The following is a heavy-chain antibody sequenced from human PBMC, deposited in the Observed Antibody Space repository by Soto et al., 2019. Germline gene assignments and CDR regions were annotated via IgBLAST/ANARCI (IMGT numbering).Heavy chain of an antibody. D-gene: IGHD4-4*01. CDR2: ISYDGSNK. V-gene: IGHV3-30*18. Sequence: GGSLRLSCAASGFTFSSYGMHWVRQAPGKGLEWVAVISYDGSNKYYADSVKGRFTISRDNSKNTLYLQMDSLRAEDTAVYYCAKAGPWASTVTTTFDYWGQGTLVTVSS. J-gene: IGHJ4*02. CDR1: GFTFSSYG. CDR3: AKAGPWASTVTTTFDY.